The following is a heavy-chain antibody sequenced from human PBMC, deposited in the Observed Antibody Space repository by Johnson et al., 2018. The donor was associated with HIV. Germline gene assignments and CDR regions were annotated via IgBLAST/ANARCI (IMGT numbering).Heavy chain of an antibody. CDR3: AKDSRAYAFDI. CDR1: GFTFDDYA. V-gene: IGHV3-9*01. CDR2: ITWNSGSI. Sequence: VQLVESGGGLVQPGRSLRLSCAASGFTFDDYAMHWVRQAPGKGPEWVSGITWNSGSIGYADSVKGRFTISRDNAKNSLYLQMTSLRPEDTALYYCAKDSRAYAFDIWGQGTMVTVSS. J-gene: IGHJ3*02.